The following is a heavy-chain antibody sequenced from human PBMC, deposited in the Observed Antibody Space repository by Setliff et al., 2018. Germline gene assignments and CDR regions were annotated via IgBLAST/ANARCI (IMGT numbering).Heavy chain of an antibody. CDR1: GFTFSSYA. Sequence: GGSLRLSCAASGFTFSSYAMTWVRQAPGKGLEWVSSISGSGTSTYYADSVKGRFTISRDNSKNTVYLQMNSLRVEDTAVYYCAKEYSSTWVKAWFDPWGQGTLVTV. V-gene: IGHV3-23*01. CDR2: ISGSGTST. D-gene: IGHD6-13*01. CDR3: AKEYSSTWVKAWFDP. J-gene: IGHJ5*02.